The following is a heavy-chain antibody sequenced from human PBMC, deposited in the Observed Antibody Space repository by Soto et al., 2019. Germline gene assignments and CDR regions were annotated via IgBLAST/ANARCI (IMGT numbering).Heavy chain of an antibody. D-gene: IGHD4-17*01. CDR2: IYWDDGK. Sequence: QITLKESGPTLVKPTQTLTLTCTFSGFSLRTSGVGAGWIRQPPGKALEWLALIYWDDGKRYSPSLKSRLTITKDTSKNQVVLRMTNMDPVDTATYYCAHLTTGGFYFDYWGQGTLVTVSS. CDR1: GFSLRTSGVG. V-gene: IGHV2-5*02. J-gene: IGHJ4*02. CDR3: AHLTTGGFYFDY.